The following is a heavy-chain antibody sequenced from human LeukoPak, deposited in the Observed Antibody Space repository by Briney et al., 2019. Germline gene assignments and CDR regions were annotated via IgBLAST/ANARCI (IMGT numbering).Heavy chain of an antibody. Sequence: PGGSLRLSCAASGFSFSSHAMSWCRQAPGKGLEWVSGISGSGGSTYYADSVKGRFTISRDNSKNTLYLQMNSLRAEDTAVYYCAKGGTMIVVVITNRYYFDYWGQGTLVTVSS. CDR1: GFSFSSHA. V-gene: IGHV3-23*01. CDR3: AKGGTMIVVVITNRYYFDY. J-gene: IGHJ4*02. CDR2: ISGSGGST. D-gene: IGHD3-22*01.